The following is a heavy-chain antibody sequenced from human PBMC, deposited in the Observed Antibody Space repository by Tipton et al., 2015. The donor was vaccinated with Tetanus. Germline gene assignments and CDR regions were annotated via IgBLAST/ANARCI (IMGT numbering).Heavy chain of an antibody. CDR2: IYSGGST. J-gene: IGHJ1*01. D-gene: IGHD2-15*01. Sequence: MQLVQSGGGLIQPGGSLRLSCAASGFTVSSNYMSWVRQAPGKGLEWVSVIYSGGSTYYADSVKGRFTISRDNSKNTLYLQMNSRRAEDTAVYYCARGGVAAESSPLQHWGQGTPVTVSS. CDR3: ARGGVAAESSPLQH. V-gene: IGHV3-53*01. CDR1: GFTVSSNY.